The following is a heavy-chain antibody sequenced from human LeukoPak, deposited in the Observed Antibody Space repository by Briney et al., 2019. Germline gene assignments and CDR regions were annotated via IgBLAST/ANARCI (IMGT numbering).Heavy chain of an antibody. CDR2: ISTRTYI. D-gene: IGHD3-9*01. J-gene: IGHJ4*02. Sequence: GGSLRLSCVASGFTFSDHDMAWMRQAPGKGLELISYISTRTYIHYAGSVKGRFTISRDNAENSLYLQMDGLRPADTAVYFCARSHHRVTYFDYFDYWGQGSQVTVSS. V-gene: IGHV3-11*03. CDR1: GFTFSDHD. CDR3: ARSHHRVTYFDYFDY.